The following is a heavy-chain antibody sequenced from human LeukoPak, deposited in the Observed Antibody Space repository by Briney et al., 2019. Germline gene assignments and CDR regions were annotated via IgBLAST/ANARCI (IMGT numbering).Heavy chain of an antibody. CDR2: MNPNSGNT. CDR1: VYTFTSYD. D-gene: IGHD5-12*01. J-gene: IGHJ4*02. V-gene: IGHV1-8*01. CDR3: ARGNSGYDLYYFDY. Sequence: ASVKVSCKASVYTFTSYDINWVRPATGQGLEWMGWMNPNSGNTGYAQKFQGRVTMTRNTSISTAYMELSSLRSEDTAVYYCARGNSGYDLYYFDYWGQGTLVTVSS.